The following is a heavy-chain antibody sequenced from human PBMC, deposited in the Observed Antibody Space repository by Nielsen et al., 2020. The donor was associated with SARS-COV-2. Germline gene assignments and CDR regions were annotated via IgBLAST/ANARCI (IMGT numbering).Heavy chain of an antibody. CDR2: IYYSGST. CDR1: GGSISSYY. V-gene: IGHV4-59*12. D-gene: IGHD5-18*01. CDR3: ARDQLWSSGYMDV. Sequence: SETLSLTCTVSGGSISSYYWSWIRQPPGKGLEWIGYIYYSGSTNYNPSLKSRVTISVDTSKNQFSLKLSPVIAADTAVYYCARDQLWSSGYMDVWGKGTTVTVSS. J-gene: IGHJ6*03.